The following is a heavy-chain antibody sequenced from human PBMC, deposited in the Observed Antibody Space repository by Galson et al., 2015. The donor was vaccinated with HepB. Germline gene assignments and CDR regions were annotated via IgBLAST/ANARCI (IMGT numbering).Heavy chain of an antibody. D-gene: IGHD3-3*01. CDR3: ARTFWSGRYGAQRGFDY. CDR2: ISAYNGNT. J-gene: IGHJ4*02. Sequence: SVKVSCKASGYTFTSYGISWVRQAPGQGLEWMGWISAYNGNTNYAQKLQGRVTMTTDTSTSTAYMELRSLRSDDTAVYYCARTFWSGRYGAQRGFDYWGQGTLVTVSS. V-gene: IGHV1-18*01. CDR1: GYTFTSYG.